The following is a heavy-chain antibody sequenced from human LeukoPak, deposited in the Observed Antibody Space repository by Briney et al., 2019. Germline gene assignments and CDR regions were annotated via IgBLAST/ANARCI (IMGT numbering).Heavy chain of an antibody. J-gene: IGHJ5*02. CDR2: IYSGGST. D-gene: IGHD3-22*01. CDR3: ASSSGGFNWFDP. Sequence: GGSLRLSCAASGFTVSSNDMGWVRQAPGKGLEWVSVIYSGGSTHYTDSVKGRFTISRDNAKNTLYLQMNSLRVEDTAVYYCASSSGGFNWFDPWGQGTLVTVSS. V-gene: IGHV3-66*01. CDR1: GFTVSSND.